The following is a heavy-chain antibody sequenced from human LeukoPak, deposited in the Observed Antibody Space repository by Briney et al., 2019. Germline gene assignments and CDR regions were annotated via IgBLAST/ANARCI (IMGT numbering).Heavy chain of an antibody. J-gene: IGHJ6*02. CDR3: ARLVNWNSCGMDV. Sequence: SVKVSCKASGGTFSSYAISWVRRAPGQGLEWMGRIIPILGIANYAQKFQGRVTITADKSTSTAYMELSSLRSEDTAVYYCARLVNWNSCGMDVWGQGTTVTVSS. CDR1: GGTFSSYA. D-gene: IGHD1-1*01. CDR2: IIPILGIA. V-gene: IGHV1-69*04.